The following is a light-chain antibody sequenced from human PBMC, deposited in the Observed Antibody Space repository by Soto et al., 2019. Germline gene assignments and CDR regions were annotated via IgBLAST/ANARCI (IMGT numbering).Light chain of an antibody. V-gene: IGKV1-5*01. CDR3: QQYNSYHMYT. Sequence: DIQMTQSPSTLSASVGDRVTITCRASQSISSWLAWYQQKPGKAPKLLIYDASSFESGVPSRFSGSGSGTEFTLTISSLQPDDFATYYCQQYNSYHMYTFGQGTKLEIK. CDR1: QSISSW. J-gene: IGKJ2*01. CDR2: DAS.